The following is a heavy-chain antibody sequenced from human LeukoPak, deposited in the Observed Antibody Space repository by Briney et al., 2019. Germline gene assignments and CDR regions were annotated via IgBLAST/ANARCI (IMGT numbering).Heavy chain of an antibody. Sequence: PGGSLRLSCAASGFTFSTYTMAWVRQAPGGGLEWVSGISGEGYSTYYADSVKGRFAISRDNSKSTLYLQMNSLRAEDTAVYYCANPGWYGYYFDYWGQGTLVTVSS. CDR3: ANPGWYGYYFDY. D-gene: IGHD6-19*01. CDR2: ISGEGYST. V-gene: IGHV3-23*01. CDR1: GFTFSTYT. J-gene: IGHJ4*02.